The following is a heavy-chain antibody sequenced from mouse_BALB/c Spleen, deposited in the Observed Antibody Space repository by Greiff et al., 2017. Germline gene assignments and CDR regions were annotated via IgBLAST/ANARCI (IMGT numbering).Heavy chain of an antibody. CDR3: ARQNYEYGGSYYAMDY. CDR2: ISNGGGST. J-gene: IGHJ4*01. CDR1: GFTFSSYT. V-gene: IGHV5-12-2*01. D-gene: IGHD2-4*01. Sequence: EVKLVESGGGLVQPGGSLKLSCAASGFTFSSYTMSWVRQTPEKRLEWVAYISNGGGSTYYPDTVKGRFTISRDNAKNTLYLQMSSLKSEDTAMYYCARQNYEYGGSYYAMDYWGQGTSGTVSS.